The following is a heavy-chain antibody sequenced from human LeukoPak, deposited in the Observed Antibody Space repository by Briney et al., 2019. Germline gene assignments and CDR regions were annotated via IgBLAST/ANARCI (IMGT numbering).Heavy chain of an antibody. CDR2: ISGSGGSP. D-gene: IGHD2-21*01. V-gene: IGHV3-23*01. CDR3: AKDEPYSRDY. CDR1: GFTFSSYA. J-gene: IGHJ4*02. Sequence: GGSLRLSCAASGFTFSSYAMSCVRQAPGKGLEWVSAISGSGGSPYYADSVKGRFTISRDNSKNTLYLQMNSLSAEDTAVYYCAKDEPYSRDYWGQGPLVTVSS.